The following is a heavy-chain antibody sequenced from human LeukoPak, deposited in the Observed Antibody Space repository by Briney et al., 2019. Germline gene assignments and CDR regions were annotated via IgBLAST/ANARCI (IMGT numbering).Heavy chain of an antibody. D-gene: IGHD6-19*01. CDR3: ARRSVAGTWDFDY. V-gene: IGHV3-11*03. CDR2: ISSSSSNA. CDR1: GFTFSDFY. J-gene: IGHJ4*02. Sequence: GGSPRLSCAASGFTFSDFYMSWVRQAPGKGLEWLSYISSSSSNANYADSVKGRFTIPRDNAKNSPYLQLNSLRAEDTAVYYCARRSVAGTWDFDYWGQGTLVTVSS.